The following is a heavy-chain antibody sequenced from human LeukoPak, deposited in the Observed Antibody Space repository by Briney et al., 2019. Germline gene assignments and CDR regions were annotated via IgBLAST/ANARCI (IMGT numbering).Heavy chain of an antibody. CDR2: ISSTTTYI. D-gene: IGHD1-1*01. J-gene: IGHJ5*02. CDR1: GFTISYYT. CDR3: ARDDVAWNDVHWFDP. V-gene: IGHV3-21*01. Sequence: PGGSLRLSCAASGFTISYYTMNWVRQAPGKGLEWVSSISSTTTYIYYADSVKGRFTISRDNAKNSLYLQMSSLRAEDTAVYYCARDDVAWNDVHWFDPWGQGTLVTVSS.